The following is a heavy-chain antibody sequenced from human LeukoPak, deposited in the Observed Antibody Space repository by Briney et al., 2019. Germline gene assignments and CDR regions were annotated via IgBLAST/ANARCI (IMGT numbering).Heavy chain of an antibody. D-gene: IGHD1-7*01. CDR3: ARELFLNYPFDY. Sequence: ASVKVSCKASGYTFTSYGITWVRQAPGQGLEWMGWISAYSGNTMYAQKVQGRVTLTTDASTNTAYMELRGLRSDDTAVYYCARELFLNYPFDYWGQGTLVTVSS. J-gene: IGHJ4*02. CDR1: GYTFTSYG. V-gene: IGHV1-18*01. CDR2: ISAYSGNT.